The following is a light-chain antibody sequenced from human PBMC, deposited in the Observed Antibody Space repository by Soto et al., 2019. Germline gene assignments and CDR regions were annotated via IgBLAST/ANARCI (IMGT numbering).Light chain of an antibody. CDR3: SSYAGNNNLL. CDR2: EVN. CDR1: SSDVCKYKF. J-gene: IGLJ3*02. Sequence: QSALTQPPSASGSPGQSVTISCTGTSSDVCKYKFVSWYQQHPGKAPKVIIYEVNNRPSGVPDRFSGSKSANTASLTVSGLRAEDEADYYCSSYAGNNNLLFGGGTKLTVL. V-gene: IGLV2-8*01.